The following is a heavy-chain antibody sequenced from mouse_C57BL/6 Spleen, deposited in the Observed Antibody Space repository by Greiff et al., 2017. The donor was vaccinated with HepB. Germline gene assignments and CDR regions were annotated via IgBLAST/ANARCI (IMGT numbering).Heavy chain of an antibody. CDR3: ARNYGSSYGSFDY. CDR1: GYTFTSYW. Sequence: QVQLQQPGAELVMPGASVKLSCKASGYTFTSYWMHWVKQRPGQGLEWIGEIDPSDSYTNYNQKFKGKSTLTVDKSSSTAYMQLSSLTSEDSAVYYCARNYGSSYGSFDYWGQGTTLTVSS. D-gene: IGHD1-1*01. CDR2: IDPSDSYT. J-gene: IGHJ2*01. V-gene: IGHV1-69*01.